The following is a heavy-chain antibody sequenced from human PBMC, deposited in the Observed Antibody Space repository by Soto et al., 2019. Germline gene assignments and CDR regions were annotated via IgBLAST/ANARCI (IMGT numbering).Heavy chain of an antibody. CDR1: GGSISSSNW. J-gene: IGHJ5*02. V-gene: IGHV4-4*02. CDR3: ARFNWVRGVSWFDP. Sequence: PSETLSLTCAASGGSISSSNWWSWVRQPPGKGLEWIGEISHSGSANYNPSLKTRVTLSIDESKNHFSLKVASVTPADTAVYYCARFNWVRGVSWFDPWGQGILVTVSS. D-gene: IGHD3-10*01. CDR2: ISHSGSA.